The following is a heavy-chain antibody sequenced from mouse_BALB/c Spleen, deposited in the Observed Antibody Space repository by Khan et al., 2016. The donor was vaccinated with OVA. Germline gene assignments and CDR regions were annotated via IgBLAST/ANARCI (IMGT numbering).Heavy chain of an antibody. CDR1: GDSITSGY. D-gene: IGHD2-14*01. Sequence: EVQLQESGPSLVKPSQTLSLTCSVTGDSITSGYWNWIRKFPGNKLEYMGYIIYTGYTYYNPSLKSRISITRHTSKNQYSLNLNSVTDEANGTYYCARLSYRYASVYRGKGTLVSVAA. J-gene: IGHJ3*01. V-gene: IGHV3-8*02. CDR3: ARLSYRYASVY. CDR2: IIYTGYT.